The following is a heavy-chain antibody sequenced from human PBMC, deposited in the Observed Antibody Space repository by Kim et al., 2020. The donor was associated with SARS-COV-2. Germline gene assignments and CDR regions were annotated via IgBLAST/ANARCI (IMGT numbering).Heavy chain of an antibody. Sequence: ASVKVSCKASGYTFTDYTIHWVRQPPGRGLEWMAWISTDSGATNNAQKFQDRITLTRDTSINTTYMELRSLRSDDTAAYFCARGDTVVASRYYYAMDVWGQGTTVTVSS. V-gene: IGHV1-2*02. D-gene: IGHD2-21*01. CDR1: GYTFTDYT. J-gene: IGHJ6*02. CDR2: ISTDSGAT. CDR3: ARGDTVVASRYYYAMDV.